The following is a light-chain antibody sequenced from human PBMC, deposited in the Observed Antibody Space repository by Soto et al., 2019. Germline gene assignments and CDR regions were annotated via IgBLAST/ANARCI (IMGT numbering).Light chain of an antibody. CDR1: QSVSSY. CDR2: DAS. CDR3: QQRSSWIT. Sequence: EIVLTQSPATLSLSPGDRAALSCRASQSVSSYLAWYQQKPGQAPRLLLYDASNRATGIPARFSGSGSGTDFTLSISSLEPEDFAVYYCQQRSSWITFGQGTRLEIK. V-gene: IGKV3-11*01. J-gene: IGKJ5*01.